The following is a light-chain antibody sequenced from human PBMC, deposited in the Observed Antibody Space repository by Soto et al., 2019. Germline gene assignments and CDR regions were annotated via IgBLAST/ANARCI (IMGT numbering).Light chain of an antibody. V-gene: IGLV2-8*01. CDR1: TTDIGGYDF. J-gene: IGLJ2*01. Sequence: QSVLTQPPSASGSPGQSVTISCTGSTTDIGGYDFVSWYRQQPGKAPPLLIYEVYKRTSGVPDRFSGSKSGNTASLTVSGRQGEDEAYYYCTSFARSEDRCVVFGGGTKVTVL. CDR3: TSFARSEDRCVV. CDR2: EVY.